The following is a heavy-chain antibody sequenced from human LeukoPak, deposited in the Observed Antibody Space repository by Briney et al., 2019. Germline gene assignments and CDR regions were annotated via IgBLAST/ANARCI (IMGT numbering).Heavy chain of an antibody. V-gene: IGHV3-7*01. CDR1: GFTFSGYW. D-gene: IGHD6-13*01. Sequence: PGGSLRLSCAASGFTFSGYWMSWVRQAPGKGLEWVANINQDGSEKYYVDSVKGRFTISRDNAKNSLFLQMGSLRVEDTAVNYCARESTAGYNSSWYGFRNWGQGTLVSVSS. J-gene: IGHJ1*01. CDR2: INQDGSEK. CDR3: ARESTAGYNSSWYGFRN.